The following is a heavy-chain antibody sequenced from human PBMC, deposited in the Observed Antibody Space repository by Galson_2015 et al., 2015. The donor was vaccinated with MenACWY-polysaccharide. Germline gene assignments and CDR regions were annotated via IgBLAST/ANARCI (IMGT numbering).Heavy chain of an antibody. CDR1: GYSFASYW. J-gene: IGHJ6*02. D-gene: IGHD6-13*01. CDR2: IYPGDSDT. Sequence: QSGAEVKKPGESLKISCKGSGYSFASYWIGWVRQMPGKGLEWMGIIYPGDSDTRYSPSFQGQVTISADKSISTAYLQWSSLKASDTAMYYCARQEVQQLVPYGMDVWGQGTTVTVSS. CDR3: ARQEVQQLVPYGMDV. V-gene: IGHV5-51*01.